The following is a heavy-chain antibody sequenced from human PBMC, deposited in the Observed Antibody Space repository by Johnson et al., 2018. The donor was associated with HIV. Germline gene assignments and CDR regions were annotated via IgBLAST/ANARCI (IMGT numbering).Heavy chain of an antibody. CDR2: ISSSGSTI. CDR3: ARRKAKSELRWGAFDI. Sequence: QVQLVESGGGLVKPGGSLRLSCAASGFTFSDYYMSWIRQAPGKGLEWVSYISSSGSTIYYADSVKGLFTISRDNAKKSLYLQMNSLRAEDTALYYSARRKAKSELRWGAFDIWGQGTMVTVSS. D-gene: IGHD1-26*01. CDR1: GFTFSDYY. V-gene: IGHV3-11*01. J-gene: IGHJ3*02.